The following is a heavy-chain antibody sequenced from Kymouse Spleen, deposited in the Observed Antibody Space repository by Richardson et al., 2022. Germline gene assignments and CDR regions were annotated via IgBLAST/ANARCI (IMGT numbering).Heavy chain of an antibody. CDR2: IKQDGSEK. J-gene: IGHJ6*02. CDR1: GFTFSSYW. Sequence: EVQLVESGGGLVQPGGSLRLSCAASGFTFSSYWMSWVRQAPGKGLEWVANIKQDGSEKYYVDSVKGRFTISRDNAKNSLYLQMNSLRAEDTAVYYCARDSGSYYYYYYYGMDVWGQGTTVTVSS. CDR3: ARDSGSYYYYYYYGMDV. D-gene: IGHD1-26*01. V-gene: IGHV3-7*01.